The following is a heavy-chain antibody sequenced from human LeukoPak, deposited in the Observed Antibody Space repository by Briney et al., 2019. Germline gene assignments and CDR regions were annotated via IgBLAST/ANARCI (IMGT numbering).Heavy chain of an antibody. J-gene: IGHJ4*02. CDR3: ARAVDSTRVTPDY. CDR2: ISGYNGNT. V-gene: IGHV1-18*01. D-gene: IGHD5-18*01. Sequence: ASVKVSCKTSGYTFTNYGISWVRQAPGQGLEWMGWISGYNGNTKYAQKLQGRVTMTTDTSTRTAYMELRRLRFDDTAVYYCARAVDSTRVTPDYWGQGTLVTVSS. CDR1: GYTFTNYG.